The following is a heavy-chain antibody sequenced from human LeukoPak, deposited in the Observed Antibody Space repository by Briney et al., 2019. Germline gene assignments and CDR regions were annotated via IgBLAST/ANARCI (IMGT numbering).Heavy chain of an antibody. CDR3: ARQWQYSSSYGNWFDP. D-gene: IGHD6-6*01. V-gene: IGHV4-34*01. CDR2: INHSGST. CDR1: GGSFSGYY. J-gene: IGHJ5*02. Sequence: PSETLSLTCAVYGGSFSGYYWSWIRQPPGKGLEWIGEINHSGSTNYNPSLKSRVTISVDTSKNQFSLKLSSVTAADTAVYYCARQWQYSSSYGNWFDPWGQGTLVTVSS.